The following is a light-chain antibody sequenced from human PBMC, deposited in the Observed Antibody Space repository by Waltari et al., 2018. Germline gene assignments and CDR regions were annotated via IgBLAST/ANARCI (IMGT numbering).Light chain of an antibody. V-gene: IGKV3D-15*01. Sequence: EIVMTQSPATLSVSPGESATLSCRASQSLSSTFAWYQQKPGQAPRLLIYSTSTRATGIPARFSGSGSGTEFTLTISRLQSEDFAIYYCQQYKYWPWTFGQGTRVEIK. CDR1: QSLSST. J-gene: IGKJ1*01. CDR2: STS. CDR3: QQYKYWPWT.